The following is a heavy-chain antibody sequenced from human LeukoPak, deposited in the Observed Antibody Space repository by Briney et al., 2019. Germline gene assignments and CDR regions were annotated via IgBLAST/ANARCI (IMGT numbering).Heavy chain of an antibody. CDR3: AREEGNYYGSGSPPDPFDY. D-gene: IGHD3-10*01. Sequence: SETLSLTCTVSGGSISSSSYYWGWIRQPPGKGLEWIGSIYYSGSTYYNPSLKSRVTMSVDTSKNQFSLKLSSVTAADTAVYYCAREEGNYYGSGSPPDPFDYWGQGTLVTVSS. J-gene: IGHJ4*02. CDR2: IYYSGST. CDR1: GGSISSSSYY. V-gene: IGHV4-39*07.